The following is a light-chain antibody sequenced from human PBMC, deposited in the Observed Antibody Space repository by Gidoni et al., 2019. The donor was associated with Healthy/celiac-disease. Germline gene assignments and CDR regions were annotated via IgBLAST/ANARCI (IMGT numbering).Light chain of an antibody. J-gene: IGLJ2*01. CDR2: DVS. V-gene: IGLV2-11*01. CDR3: CSYAGSYTGV. Sequence: QSPLTRPRAVSGSPVPSVTISCTGTSSDVGGYNYVSWYQQHPGKAPKLTIYDVSKRPSGVPDRFSGSKSGNTAALTISGLQAEDEADYYCCSYAGSYTGVFGGGTKLTVL. CDR1: SSDVGGYNY.